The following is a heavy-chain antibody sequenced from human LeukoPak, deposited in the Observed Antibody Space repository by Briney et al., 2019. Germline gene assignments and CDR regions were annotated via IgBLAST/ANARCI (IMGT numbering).Heavy chain of an antibody. Sequence: SETLSLTCTVSGGSISSSSYYWGWIRQPPGKGLEWIGSIYYSGSTYYNPSLKSRVTISVDTSKNQFSLKLSSVTAADTAVYYCARQGLRFLEWLPDDAFDICGQGTMVTVSS. CDR1: GGSISSSSYY. CDR2: IYYSGST. D-gene: IGHD3-3*01. CDR3: ARQGLRFLEWLPDDAFDI. V-gene: IGHV4-39*01. J-gene: IGHJ3*02.